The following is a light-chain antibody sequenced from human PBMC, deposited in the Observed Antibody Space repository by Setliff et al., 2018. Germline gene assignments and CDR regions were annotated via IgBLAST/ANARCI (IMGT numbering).Light chain of an antibody. CDR1: SSDIGGYKY. Sequence: QSVLTQPASVSGSPGQSITISCTGTSSDIGGYKYVSWYQQHPGKAPKLMIYEVNKRPSGVPDRFSGSKSGNTASLTVSGLQAEDEVDYYCSSNIGSNNFDVFGTGTKVTVL. CDR3: SSNIGSNNFDV. CDR2: EVN. J-gene: IGLJ1*01. V-gene: IGLV2-8*01.